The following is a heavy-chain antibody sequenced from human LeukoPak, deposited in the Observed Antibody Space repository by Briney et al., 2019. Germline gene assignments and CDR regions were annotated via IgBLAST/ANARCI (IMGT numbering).Heavy chain of an antibody. CDR3: ARGDQWRAGGPTTQRFYYYGMDV. V-gene: IGHV3-30*04. J-gene: IGHJ6*02. D-gene: IGHD6-19*01. CDR2: LSHYASDT. CDR1: GFSFASYA. Sequence: GRSLRLSCAASGFSFASYALHWVRRPPGRGLEWVALLSHYASDTYYAESVKGRFTISRDNSMNRLYLQMNSLRAEDTAVYFCARGDQWRAGGPTTQRFYYYGMDVCGPGTTV.